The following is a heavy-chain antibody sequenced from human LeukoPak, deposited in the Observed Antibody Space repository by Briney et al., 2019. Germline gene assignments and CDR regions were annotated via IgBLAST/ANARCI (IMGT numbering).Heavy chain of an antibody. V-gene: IGHV3-23*01. J-gene: IGHJ4*02. D-gene: IGHD3-22*01. CDR1: GFTFSNYA. Sequence: GGSLRLSRAASGFTFSNYAMTWVRQAPGKGLEWVSVISSGVGSTYYADSVKGRFTISRDNSKNTLYLQMNSLRAEDTAVYYCARDSSAKDYYDSSGYDPYFDYWGQGTLVTVSS. CDR2: ISSGVGST. CDR3: ARDSSAKDYYDSSGYDPYFDY.